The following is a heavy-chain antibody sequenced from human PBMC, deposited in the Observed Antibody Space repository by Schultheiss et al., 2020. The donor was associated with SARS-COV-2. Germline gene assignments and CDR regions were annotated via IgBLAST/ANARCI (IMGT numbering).Heavy chain of an antibody. CDR3: ARHRGASYYYYYGMDV. CDR1: GGSFSGYY. CDR2: IYTSGST. J-gene: IGHJ6*04. D-gene: IGHD3-10*01. Sequence: SETLSLTCAVYGGSFSGYYWSWIRQPPGKGLEWIGRIYTSGSTNYNPSLKSRVTISVDTSKNQFSLKLSSVTAADTAVYYCARHRGASYYYYYGMDVWGKGTTVTVSS. V-gene: IGHV4-59*10.